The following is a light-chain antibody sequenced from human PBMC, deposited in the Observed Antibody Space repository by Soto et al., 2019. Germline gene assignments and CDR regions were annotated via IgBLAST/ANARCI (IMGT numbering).Light chain of an antibody. CDR2: DAS. Sequence: EIVLTQSPGMLSLSPGERATLTCRASQSVSSSYLAWYQQKPGQAPRLLMYDASSRATGIPDRFSGSGSGTDFTLTISRLEPEDFAVYYCQQFGTSFPYTFGQGTKLDIK. J-gene: IGKJ2*01. CDR3: QQFGTSFPYT. CDR1: QSVSSSY. V-gene: IGKV3-20*01.